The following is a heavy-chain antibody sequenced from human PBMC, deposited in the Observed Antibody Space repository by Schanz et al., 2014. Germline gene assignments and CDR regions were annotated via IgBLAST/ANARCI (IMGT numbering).Heavy chain of an antibody. Sequence: EVQLVESGGGLVQPGGSLRLSCAASGFTFSTYAMTWVRQAPGKGLEWVSCITGGSTTYTYYADSVRGRFTISRDNAKNSLYLQMNSLRAEDTAVYYCARQRSYFYAMDVWGQGTTVTVSS. J-gene: IGHJ6*02. CDR1: GFTFSTYA. V-gene: IGHV3-21*04. CDR2: ITGGSTTYT. CDR3: ARQRSYFYAMDV.